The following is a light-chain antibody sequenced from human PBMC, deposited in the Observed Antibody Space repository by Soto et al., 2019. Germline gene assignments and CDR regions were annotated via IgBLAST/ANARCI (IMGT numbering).Light chain of an antibody. Sequence: IVMTQSPATLSVSPGEKVTLSCRTSQSVSSHVAWYQQKPGQAPRLLLYHTSNRATGIPARFSGSGSGTDFTLTISRLEAEDFAVYYCQQYQFGTSQAFGQGTKVDIK. CDR3: QQYQFGTSQA. CDR2: HTS. J-gene: IGKJ1*01. V-gene: IGKV3D-15*01. CDR1: QSVSSH.